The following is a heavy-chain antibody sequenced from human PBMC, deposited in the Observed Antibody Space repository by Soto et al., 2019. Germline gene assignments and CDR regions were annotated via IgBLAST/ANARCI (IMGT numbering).Heavy chain of an antibody. V-gene: IGHV1-2*02. CDR1: GYTFTGHY. J-gene: IGHJ4*02. Sequence: ASVKVSCKTSGYTFTGHYIHWVRQAPQQGPEWMGEIGPESGATRYAQKFRGRVTMTMDTSITTVYMELRNLSPDDTAVYYCGRGRSGQIVIFYWGQGTPVTVSS. D-gene: IGHD1-26*01. CDR3: GRGRSGQIVIFY. CDR2: IGPESGAT.